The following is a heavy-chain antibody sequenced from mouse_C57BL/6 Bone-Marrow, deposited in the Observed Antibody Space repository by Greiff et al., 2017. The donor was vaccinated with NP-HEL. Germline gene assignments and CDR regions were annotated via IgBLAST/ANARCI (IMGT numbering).Heavy chain of an antibody. CDR3: ARHEGQLRLPYFAY. Sequence: VHLVESGAELVKPGASVKLSCKASGYTFTEYTIHWVKQRSGQGLEWIGWFYPGSGSIKYNEKFKDKATLTADKSSSEVYMERSRLTSEDSAVYFCARHEGQLRLPYFAYWGQGTLVTVSA. CDR2: FYPGSGSI. D-gene: IGHD3-2*02. J-gene: IGHJ3*01. V-gene: IGHV1-62-2*01. CDR1: GYTFTEYT.